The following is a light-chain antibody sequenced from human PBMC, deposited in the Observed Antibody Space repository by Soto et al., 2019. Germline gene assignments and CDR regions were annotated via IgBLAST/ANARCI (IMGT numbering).Light chain of an antibody. Sequence: IVLTHSPGTLSSSLSQSSTLSCRASQSVSSSYLAWYQQKPGQAPRLLIYGASNRASGIPDRISGSGSGTDFTLTISRLEPEDFAVYYCQQYGSSFGQGTRLEIK. CDR2: GAS. J-gene: IGKJ5*01. CDR1: QSVSSSY. V-gene: IGKV3-20*01. CDR3: QQYGSS.